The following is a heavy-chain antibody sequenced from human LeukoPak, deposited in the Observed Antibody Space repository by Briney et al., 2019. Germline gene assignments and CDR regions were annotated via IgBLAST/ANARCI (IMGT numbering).Heavy chain of an antibody. J-gene: IGHJ4*02. Sequence: ASVKVSCKASGYTFTNNFMHWVRQAPGQGLEWIGIINPSGDNTWYAQKLQGRVTMTTDTSTSTAYMELRSLRSDDTAVYYCAGGLNTRLSDYWGQGTLVTVSS. V-gene: IGHV1-46*01. D-gene: IGHD2-2*01. CDR3: AGGLNTRLSDY. CDR2: INPSGDNT. CDR1: GYTFTNNF.